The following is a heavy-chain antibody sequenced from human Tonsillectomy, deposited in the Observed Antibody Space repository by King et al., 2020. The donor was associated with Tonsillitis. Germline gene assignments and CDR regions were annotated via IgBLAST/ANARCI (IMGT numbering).Heavy chain of an antibody. CDR3: ARDRGYSSFDY. CDR2: TKPDGSEN. Sequence: VQLVKSGGGLVQPGGNLRLSCVASGFTFSASWMTWVRQPPGKGLEWVATTKPDGSENWYVDSVKGRFTISRDNAKNSLYLQMNSLRAEDTAVYYCARDRGYSSFDYWGQGTLVTVAS. D-gene: IGHD2-21*01. CDR1: GFTFSASW. J-gene: IGHJ4*02. V-gene: IGHV3-7*04.